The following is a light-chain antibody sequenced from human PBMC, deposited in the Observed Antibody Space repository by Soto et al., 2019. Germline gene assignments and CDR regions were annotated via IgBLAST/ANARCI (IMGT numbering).Light chain of an antibody. CDR1: QDINTW. CDR2: DAS. Sequence: DVQMTQSPSSVSASVGDRVTITCRANQDINTWLAWYQQKPGTAPKLLIYDASSLESGVPSRFSGRGSGTQFTLTISSLQPDDFATYYCQRYNTFSGTFGPGTKVDIK. V-gene: IGKV1-5*01. CDR3: QRYNTFSGT. J-gene: IGKJ1*01.